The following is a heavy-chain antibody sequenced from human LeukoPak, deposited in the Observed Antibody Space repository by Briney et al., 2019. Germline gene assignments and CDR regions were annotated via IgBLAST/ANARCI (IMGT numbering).Heavy chain of an antibody. Sequence: PGGSLRLSCAASGFTFSSYAMHWVRQAPGKGLEWVAVISYDGSNKYYADSVKGRFTISRDNSKNTLYLQMNSLRAEDTAVYYCASPRGSYADYWGQGTLVTVSS. V-gene: IGHV3-30*04. CDR2: ISYDGSNK. D-gene: IGHD1-26*01. CDR3: ASPRGSYADY. J-gene: IGHJ4*02. CDR1: GFTFSSYA.